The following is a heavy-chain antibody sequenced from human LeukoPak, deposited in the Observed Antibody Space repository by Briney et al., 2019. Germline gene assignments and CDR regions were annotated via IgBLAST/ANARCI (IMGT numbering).Heavy chain of an antibody. J-gene: IGHJ6*03. CDR2: INPNSGGT. CDR3: ARAGFYDILTGSLSPTYYYYMDV. D-gene: IGHD3-9*01. V-gene: IGHV1-2*02. CDR1: GYTFTGYY. Sequence: ASVKVSCKASGYTFTGYYMHWVRQAPGQGLEWMGWINPNSGGTNYAQKFQGRVTMTRDTSISTAYMELSRLRSDDTAVYYCARAGFYDILTGSLSPTYYYYMDVWGKGTTVTISS.